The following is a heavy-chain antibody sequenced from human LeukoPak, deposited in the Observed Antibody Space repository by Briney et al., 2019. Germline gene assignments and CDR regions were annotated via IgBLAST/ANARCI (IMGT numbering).Heavy chain of an antibody. CDR2: IKEDGSDT. CDR3: AREWWYLDY. J-gene: IGHJ4*02. CDR1: GFTFSTYA. Sequence: GGSLRLSCAASGFTFSTYAMTWVRQAPGRGLEWVARIKEDGSDTYYVDSVKGRFTISRDKAKKTVYLQMNSLRVEDTAVYYCAREWWYLDYWGQGTLVAVSS. V-gene: IGHV3-7*05. D-gene: IGHD2-15*01.